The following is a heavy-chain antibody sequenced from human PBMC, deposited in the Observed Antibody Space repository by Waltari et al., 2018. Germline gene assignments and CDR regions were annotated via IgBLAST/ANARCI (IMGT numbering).Heavy chain of an antibody. CDR3: ARGGIAAAGTRFELEYYYYGMDV. Sequence: STNYNPSLKSRVTISVDTSKNQFSLKLSSVTAADTAVYYCARGGIAAAGTRFELEYYYYGMDVWGQGTTVTVSS. CDR2: ST. J-gene: IGHJ6*02. D-gene: IGHD6-13*01. V-gene: IGHV4-59*09.